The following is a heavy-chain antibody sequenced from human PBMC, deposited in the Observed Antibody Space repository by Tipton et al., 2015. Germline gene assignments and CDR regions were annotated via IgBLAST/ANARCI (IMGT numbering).Heavy chain of an antibody. Sequence: TLSLTCTVSGASLNSGGYYWSWIRQHPGKGLEWIGYIYFTGSTYYNPSLMSRVTISVDTSKKQFSLRLSSMTAADTAVYYCATGQVAGWFDPWGQGTLVTVSS. D-gene: IGHD5-12*01. V-gene: IGHV4-31*03. CDR3: ATGQVAGWFDP. J-gene: IGHJ5*02. CDR1: GASLNSGGYY. CDR2: IYFTGST.